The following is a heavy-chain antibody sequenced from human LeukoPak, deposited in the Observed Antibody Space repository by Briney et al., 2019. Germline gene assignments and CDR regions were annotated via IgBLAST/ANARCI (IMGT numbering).Heavy chain of an antibody. J-gene: IGHJ4*02. CDR2: ISVSGGSI. CDR3: AKEHSVLTMMRGLDS. V-gene: IGHV3-23*01. CDR1: GFTFSSYA. D-gene: IGHD3-22*01. Sequence: GSLRLSCAASGFTFSSYALHWVRQAPGKGLEWVSGISVSGGSIYYADSVTGRFTISKDTLYLQMNSLRVEDTALYYCAKEHSVLTMMRGLDSWGQGTLVTVSS.